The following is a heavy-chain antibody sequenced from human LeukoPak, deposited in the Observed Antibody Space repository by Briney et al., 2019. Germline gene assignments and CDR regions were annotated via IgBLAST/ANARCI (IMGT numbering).Heavy chain of an antibody. J-gene: IGHJ2*01. CDR3: TRDRDSVVVPASIRTNRYFDL. V-gene: IGHV3-15*01. CDR1: RFTFSDAW. D-gene: IGHD2-2*02. Sequence: GGSLTLSCAASRFTFSDAWMSWVRQAPGKGLEWVGRIKSKTDGGTTDYAAPVKGRFIISRDDSKNMLYLEMSSLKTEDTAVYYGTRDRDSVVVPASIRTNRYFDLWGRGTLVTVSS. CDR2: IKSKTDGGTT.